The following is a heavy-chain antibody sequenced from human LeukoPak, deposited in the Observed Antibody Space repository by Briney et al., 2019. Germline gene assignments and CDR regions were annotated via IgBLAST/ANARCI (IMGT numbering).Heavy chain of an antibody. V-gene: IGHV4-39*01. CDR1: GGSISSSSYY. CDR2: IYYSGST. J-gene: IGHJ6*03. CDR3: TRSVGYYYYMDV. Sequence: SETLFLTCTVSGGSISSSSYYWGWIRQPPGKGLEWIGSIYYSGSTYYNPSLKSRVTISVDTSKNQFSLKLSSVTAADTAVYYCTRSVGYYYYMDVWGKGTTVTVSS.